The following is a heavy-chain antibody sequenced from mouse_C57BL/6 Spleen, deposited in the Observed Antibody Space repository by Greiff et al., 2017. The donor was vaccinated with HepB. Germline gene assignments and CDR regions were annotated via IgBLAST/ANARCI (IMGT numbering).Heavy chain of an antibody. V-gene: IGHV1-69*01. CDR3: ASERALAY. J-gene: IGHJ3*01. D-gene: IGHD3-3*01. CDR1: GYTFTSYW. CDR2: IDPSDSYT. Sequence: QVQLQQPGAELVMPGASVKLSCKASGYTFTSYWMHWVKQRPGQGLEWIGEIDPSDSYTNYNQKFKGKSTLTVDKSSSTAYRQLSSLTSADSAVYYCASERALAYWGQGTLVTVSA.